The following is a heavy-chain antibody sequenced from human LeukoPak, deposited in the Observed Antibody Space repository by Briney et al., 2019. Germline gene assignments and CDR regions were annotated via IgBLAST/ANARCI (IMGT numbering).Heavy chain of an antibody. Sequence: GGSLRLSCAASGFTVSSNYMTWVRQAPGKGLKWVSVIYSGGSTYYEDSVKGRFTTSRDNSKNTLYLQMNSLRAEDTAVYYCARPYYYGSGSYRAPQNYYYYGMDVWGQGTTVTVSS. V-gene: IGHV3-66*04. CDR2: IYSGGST. CDR1: GFTVSSNY. CDR3: ARPYYYGSGSYRAPQNYYYYGMDV. D-gene: IGHD3-10*01. J-gene: IGHJ6*02.